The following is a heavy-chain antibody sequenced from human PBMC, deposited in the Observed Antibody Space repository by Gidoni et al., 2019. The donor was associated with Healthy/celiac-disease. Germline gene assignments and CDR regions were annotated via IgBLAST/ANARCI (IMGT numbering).Heavy chain of an antibody. J-gene: IGHJ6*02. CDR1: SSYA. Sequence: SSYAMHWVRQAPGKGLEWVAVISYDGSNKYYADSVKGRFTISRDNSKNTLYLQMTSLRAEDTAVYYCARGATIFGVVNSDGMDVWGQGTTVTVSS. D-gene: IGHD3-3*01. CDR2: ISYDGSNK. V-gene: IGHV3-30-3*01. CDR3: ARGATIFGVVNSDGMDV.